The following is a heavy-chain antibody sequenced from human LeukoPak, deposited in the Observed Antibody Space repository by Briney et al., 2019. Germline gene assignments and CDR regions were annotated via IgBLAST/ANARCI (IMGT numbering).Heavy chain of an antibody. J-gene: IGHJ5*02. V-gene: IGHV4-34*01. CDR3: ARGRFGYSSSSRKSRWLDP. CDR2: INHSGST. D-gene: IGHD6-6*01. CDR1: GGSFSGYY. Sequence: SETLSLTCAVYGGSFSGYYWSWIRQPPGKGLEGIGEINHSGSTNYNPSLKSRVTISVDTSKNQFSLKLSSVTAADTAVYYCARGRFGYSSSSRKSRWLDPWGQGTLVTVSS.